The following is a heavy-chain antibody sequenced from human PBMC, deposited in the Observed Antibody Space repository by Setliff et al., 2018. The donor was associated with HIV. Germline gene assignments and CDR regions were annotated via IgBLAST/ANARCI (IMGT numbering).Heavy chain of an antibody. CDR2: INTNTGNP. CDR1: GYTFSTHG. V-gene: IGHV7-4-1*01. J-gene: IGHJ6*03. CDR3: TRDHTPPPNYDFWSGQIDLRNIFYYMDV. D-gene: IGHD3-3*01. Sequence: ASVKVSCKAFGYTFSTHGVSWVRQAPGQGLEWMGYINTNTGNPTYAQGFTGRFVFSVDTPVSTAYLQIFSLKAEDTAVYYCTRDHTPPPNYDFWSGQIDLRNIFYYMDVWGTGSPVTVSS.